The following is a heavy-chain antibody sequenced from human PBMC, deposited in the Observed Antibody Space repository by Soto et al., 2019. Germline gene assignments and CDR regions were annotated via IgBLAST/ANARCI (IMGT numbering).Heavy chain of an antibody. D-gene: IGHD3-3*01. V-gene: IGHV4-4*02. J-gene: IGHJ3*02. Sequence: SETLSHTCAVSSGSISSSNWWSWVRQPPGKGLEWIGEIYHSGSTNYNPSLKSRVTISVDKSKNQFSLKLSSVTAADTAVYYCARVIVSATIFGVVIMGGAFDIWGQGTMVTVSS. CDR1: SGSISSSNW. CDR2: IYHSGST. CDR3: ARVIVSATIFGVVIMGGAFDI.